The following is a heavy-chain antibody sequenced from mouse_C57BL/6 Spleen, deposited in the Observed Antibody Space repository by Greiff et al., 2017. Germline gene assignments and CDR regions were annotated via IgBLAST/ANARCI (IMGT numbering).Heavy chain of an antibody. Sequence: QVQLQQPGAELVKPGASVKLSCKASGYTFTSYWMQWVKQRPGQGLEWIGEIDPSDSYTNYDQKFKGKATLTVDTSSSTAYMQLSSLTSADSAVYYCARWYCCSRSPFAYWGQGTRVTVSA. D-gene: IGHD1-1*01. V-gene: IGHV1-50*01. CDR2: IDPSDSYT. CDR3: ARWYCCSRSPFAY. CDR1: GYTFTSYW. J-gene: IGHJ3*01.